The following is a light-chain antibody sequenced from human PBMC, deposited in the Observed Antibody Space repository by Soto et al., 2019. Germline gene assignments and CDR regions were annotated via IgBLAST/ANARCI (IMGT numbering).Light chain of an antibody. CDR3: NSYAASNNLV. CDR2: EVS. J-gene: IGLJ2*01. Sequence: QSVLTQPPSASGSPGQSVTISCTGTSSDVGAYNYVSWYQQHPGKAPKLMIYEVSKRPSGVPDRFSGSKSGNTASLTVSGLQAEDEADYYCNSYAASNNLVFGGGTKLTVL. V-gene: IGLV2-8*01. CDR1: SSDVGAYNY.